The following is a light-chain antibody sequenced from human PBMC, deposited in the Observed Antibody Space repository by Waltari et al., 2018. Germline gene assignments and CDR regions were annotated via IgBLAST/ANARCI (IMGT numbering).Light chain of an antibody. CDR3: CSHAGSDTFWV. V-gene: IGLV2-11*01. Sequence: QSALTQPRSVSGPPGQSVTISCTGTSSDVGGYDFLSWYQQHPGKAPKLIMYYVSQRPSGVPDRFSGSKSGNTASLTITGLQAVDEAEYYCCSHAGSDTFWVFGGGTKVTVL. CDR1: SSDVGGYDF. CDR2: YVS. J-gene: IGLJ3*02.